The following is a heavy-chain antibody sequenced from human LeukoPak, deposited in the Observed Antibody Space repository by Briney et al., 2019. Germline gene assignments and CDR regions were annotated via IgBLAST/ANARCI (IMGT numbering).Heavy chain of an antibody. J-gene: IGHJ6*02. Sequence: GGSLILSCAASGFTFSSYWMHWVRQAPGKGLVWVSRINSDGSSTSYADSVKGRFTISRDNAKNTLYLQMNSLRAEDTAVYYCARERGYYDSSGYWGAGYYYYGMDVWGQGTTVTVSS. CDR1: GFTFSSYW. CDR3: ARERGYYDSSGYWGAGYYYYGMDV. D-gene: IGHD3-22*01. V-gene: IGHV3-74*01. CDR2: INSDGSST.